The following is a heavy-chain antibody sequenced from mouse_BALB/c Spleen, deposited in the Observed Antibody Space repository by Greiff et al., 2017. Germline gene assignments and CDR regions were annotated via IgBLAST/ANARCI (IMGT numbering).Heavy chain of an antibody. CDR2: IWAGGST. D-gene: IGHD1-1*02. J-gene: IGHJ4*01. V-gene: IGHV2-9*02. Sequence: VKLMESAPGLVAPSQSLSITCPVSGISLTSYGVHWVRQSPGKGLEWLGVIWAGGSTNYNSVLMSRLSISKDNSKNQVFLKMNSLQTDDTAMYYCARDGNYAMDYRGRGASGTVSS. CDR1: GISLTSYG. CDR3: ARDGNYAMDY.